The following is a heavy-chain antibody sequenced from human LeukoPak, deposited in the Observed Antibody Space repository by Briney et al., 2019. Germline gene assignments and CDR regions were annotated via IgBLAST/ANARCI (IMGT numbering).Heavy chain of an antibody. J-gene: IGHJ4*02. CDR3: ARVRDTYYYGSGSYSD. CDR2: IYSGGST. D-gene: IGHD3-10*01. V-gene: IGHV3-53*01. CDR1: GFTVSSNY. Sequence: GESLRLSCAASGFTVSSNYMSWVRQAPGKGLEWVSVIYSGGSTYYADSVKGRFTISRDNSKNTLYLQMNSLRAEDTAVYYCARVRDTYYYGSGSYSDWGQGTLVTVSS.